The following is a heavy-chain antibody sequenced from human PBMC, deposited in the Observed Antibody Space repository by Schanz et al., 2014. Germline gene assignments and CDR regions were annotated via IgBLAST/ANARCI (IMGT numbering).Heavy chain of an antibody. D-gene: IGHD1-1*01. CDR2: VFPNGIT. Sequence: QVQLQASGPGLVKPSQTLSLPCSVSGGSISSGSYYWHWIRQPAGKALEWVGRVFPNGITNYNPSLKSRVTISLDTSKNQFSLTLASLTAADTAVYYWARDTTWRLDLWGRGTLVTVSS. V-gene: IGHV4-61*02. CDR3: ARDTTWRLDL. J-gene: IGHJ2*01. CDR1: GGSISSGSYY.